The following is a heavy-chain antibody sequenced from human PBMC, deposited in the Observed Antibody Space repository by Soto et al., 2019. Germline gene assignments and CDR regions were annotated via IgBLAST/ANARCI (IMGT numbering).Heavy chain of an antibody. CDR2: IYHSGST. D-gene: IGHD3-22*01. CDR1: GGSISSGDYS. V-gene: IGHV4-30-2*01. J-gene: IGHJ4*02. Sequence: QLQLQESGSGLVKPSQTLSLTCAVSGGSISSGDYSWSWIRQPPGKGLEWIGYIYHSGSTYYNPSLKSRVTTSVGRSKNQFSLKLSSVTAADTAVYYCAGSGYYPTHVDYWGQGTLVTVSS. CDR3: AGSGYYPTHVDY.